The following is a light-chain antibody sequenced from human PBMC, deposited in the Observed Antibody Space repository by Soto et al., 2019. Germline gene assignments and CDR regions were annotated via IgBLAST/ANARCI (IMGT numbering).Light chain of an antibody. Sequence: EIVMTQSPATLSVSPGERATLSCRASQSITSNLAWYQQKPGQAPGLLIYGASTRATGIPARFSGSGSGTEFSLTISSLLSEDCAVYYCQQYNNGPSGTFGQGTKVEIK. CDR2: GAS. CDR3: QQYNNGPSGT. J-gene: IGKJ1*01. CDR1: QSITSN. V-gene: IGKV3-15*01.